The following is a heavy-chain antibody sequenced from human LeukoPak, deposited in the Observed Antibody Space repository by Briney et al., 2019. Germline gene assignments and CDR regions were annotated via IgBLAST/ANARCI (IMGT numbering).Heavy chain of an antibody. CDR3: AKDLAVAVPGTVA. D-gene: IGHD6-19*01. CDR2: IWYDGSNK. V-gene: IGHV3-33*06. Sequence: PGGSLRLSCAASGFTFSSYGMHWVRQAPGKGLEWVAVIWYDGSNKYYADSVKGRFTISRDNSKNTLYLQMNSLRAEDTAVYYCAKDLAVAVPGTVAWGQGTLVTVSS. J-gene: IGHJ5*02. CDR1: GFTFSSYG.